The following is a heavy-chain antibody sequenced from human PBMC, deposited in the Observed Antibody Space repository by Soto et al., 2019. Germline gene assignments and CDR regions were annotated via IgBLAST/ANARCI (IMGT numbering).Heavy chain of an antibody. V-gene: IGHV3-30-3*01. J-gene: IGHJ6*02. CDR3: ARDLVVYDFLEWSHYYYYGMDV. Sequence: PVGSLRLSCAASGFTFSSYAMHWVRQAPGKGLEWVAVISYDGSNKYYADSVKGRFTISRDNSKNALYLQMNSLRAEDTAVYYCARDLVVYDFLEWSHYYYYGMDVWGQGTTVTVSS. CDR2: ISYDGSNK. CDR1: GFTFSSYA. D-gene: IGHD3-3*01.